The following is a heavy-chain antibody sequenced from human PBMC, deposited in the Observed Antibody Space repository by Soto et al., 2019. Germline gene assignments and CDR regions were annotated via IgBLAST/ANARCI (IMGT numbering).Heavy chain of an antibody. V-gene: IGHV3-9*01. CDR2: MSWNSGSI. D-gene: IGHD3-22*01. J-gene: IGHJ5*02. CDR3: AKGGGYYYDSSGRNWFDP. CDR1: GFTFDDYA. Sequence: LRLSCAASGFTFDDYAMHWVRQAPGKGLEWVSGMSWNSGSIGYADSVKGRFTISRDNAKNSLYLQMNSLRAEDTALYYCAKGGGYYYDSSGRNWFDPWGQGTLVTVSS.